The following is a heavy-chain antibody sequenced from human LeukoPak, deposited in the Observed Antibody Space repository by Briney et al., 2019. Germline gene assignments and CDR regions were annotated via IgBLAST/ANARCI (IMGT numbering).Heavy chain of an antibody. CDR2: ISSSGSTI. CDR1: GFTFSSYE. Sequence: GGSLRLSCAASGFTFSSYEMNWVRQAPGKGLEWVSYISSSGSTIYYADSVKGRFTISRDNAENSLYLQMNSLRAEDTAVYYCARAYSSGWFPGTFDYWGQGTLVTVSS. D-gene: IGHD6-19*01. CDR3: ARAYSSGWFPGTFDY. V-gene: IGHV3-48*03. J-gene: IGHJ4*02.